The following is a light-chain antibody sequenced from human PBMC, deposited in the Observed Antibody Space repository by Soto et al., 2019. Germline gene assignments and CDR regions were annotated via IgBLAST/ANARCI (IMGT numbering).Light chain of an antibody. CDR2: WAS. V-gene: IGKV4-1*01. CDR3: QQYFDTPPLT. CDR1: HSLLSTSNNKNY. Sequence: DIVMTQSPESLTVSLGERATINCRSSHSLLSTSNNKNYLAWYQQKPGQPPKLLIYWASTRDSGVPDRFSGSGSGTDFTLTIDTLRADDVAVYYCQQYFDTPPLTFGGGTKVDIK. J-gene: IGKJ4*01.